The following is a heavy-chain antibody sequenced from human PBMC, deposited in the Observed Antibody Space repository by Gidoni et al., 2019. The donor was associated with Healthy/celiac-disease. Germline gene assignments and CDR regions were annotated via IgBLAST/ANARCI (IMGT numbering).Heavy chain of an antibody. Sequence: EVQLVESGGGLVQPGGSLRLSCAASGFTFSSYWMSWVRQAPGKGLEWVANIKQDGSEKYYVDSVKGRFTISRDNAKNSLYLQMNSLRAEDTAVYYCARVLRYFDWFVYYYYMDVWGKGTTVTVSS. CDR2: IKQDGSEK. D-gene: IGHD3-9*01. V-gene: IGHV3-7*01. CDR3: ARVLRYFDWFVYYYYMDV. CDR1: GFTFSSYW. J-gene: IGHJ6*03.